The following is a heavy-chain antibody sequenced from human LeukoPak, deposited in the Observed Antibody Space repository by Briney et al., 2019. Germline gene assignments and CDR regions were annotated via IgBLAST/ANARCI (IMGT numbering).Heavy chain of an antibody. CDR2: IYYSGST. CDR1: GGSISSSSYY. CDR3: ARRDLYQYYFDY. Sequence: SETLSLTCTVSGGSISSSSYYWGWIRQPPGKGLEWIGSIYYSGSTYYNPSLKSRVTISVDTSKNQFSLKLSSVIAADTAVYYCARRDLYQYYFDYWGQGTLVTVSS. V-gene: IGHV4-39*01. J-gene: IGHJ4*02. D-gene: IGHD2-8*01.